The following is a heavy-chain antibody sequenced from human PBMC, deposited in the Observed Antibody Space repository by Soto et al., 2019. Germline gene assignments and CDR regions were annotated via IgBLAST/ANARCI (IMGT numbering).Heavy chain of an antibody. CDR3: ARTRGVRNGMDV. Sequence: QVQLVQSGAEVKKPGSSVKVSCKASGGTFSSYTISWVRQAPGQGLEWMGRIIPILGIANYAKKFQGRVTITADKSTSTAYMELSSLRSEDTAVYYCARTRGVRNGMDVWGQGTTVTVAS. V-gene: IGHV1-69*02. CDR2: IIPILGIA. J-gene: IGHJ6*02. CDR1: GGTFSSYT. D-gene: IGHD3-10*01.